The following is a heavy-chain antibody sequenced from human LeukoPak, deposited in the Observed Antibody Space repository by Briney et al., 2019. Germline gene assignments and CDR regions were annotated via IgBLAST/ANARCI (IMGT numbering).Heavy chain of an antibody. CDR1: GFTFSSYG. D-gene: IGHD3-22*01. CDR2: ISYDGSNK. Sequence: GRSLRLSCAASGFTFSSYGMHWVRQAPGKGLEWVAVISYDGSNKYYADSVKGRFTISRDNSKNTLYLQMNSLRAEDTAVYYCAKVLYYFDSRGFEDYWGQGTQVTVSS. CDR3: AKVLYYFDSRGFEDY. J-gene: IGHJ4*02. V-gene: IGHV3-30*18.